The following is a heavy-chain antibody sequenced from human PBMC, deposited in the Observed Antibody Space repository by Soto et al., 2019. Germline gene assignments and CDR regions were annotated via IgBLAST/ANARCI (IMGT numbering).Heavy chain of an antibody. V-gene: IGHV2-5*01. Sequence: QITLKESGPTLVKPTQTLTLTCTFSGFSLSTSGVGVGWIRQPPGKDLEWRALLYWNDDKRYSPSLKSRLTITKDTSKNQVVLTMTNMDPVDTATYYCAHRRWITIFGVVHNWFDPWGQGTLVTVSS. CDR3: AHRRWITIFGVVHNWFDP. D-gene: IGHD3-3*01. CDR2: LYWNDDK. J-gene: IGHJ5*02. CDR1: GFSLSTSGVG.